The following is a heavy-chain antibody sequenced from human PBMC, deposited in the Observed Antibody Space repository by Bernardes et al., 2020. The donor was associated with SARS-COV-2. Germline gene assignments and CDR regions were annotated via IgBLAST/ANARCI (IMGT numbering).Heavy chain of an antibody. J-gene: IGHJ3*01. D-gene: IGHD1-1*01. V-gene: IGHV3-21*01. CDR2: ISGAGMHI. CDR1: GFTFSNHL. Sequence: GGSLRLSCVASGFTFSNHLFSWFRQAPGKGLEWVSSISGAGMHIYSGDSVRGRFTASRDNTRPSVFLRMESLRAEDTAVYYCSRDVGGTDWRFGFDVWGPGTMVHVSS. CDR3: SRDVGGTDWRFGFDV.